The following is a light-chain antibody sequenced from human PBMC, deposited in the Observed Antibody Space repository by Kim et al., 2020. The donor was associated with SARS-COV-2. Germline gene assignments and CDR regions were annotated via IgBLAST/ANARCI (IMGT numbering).Light chain of an antibody. Sequence: ATINCKSSQSVLYSSNNKNYLAWYQQKPGQPPKLLIYWASTRESGVPDRFSGSGSGTDFTLTISSLQAEDVAVYYCQQYYSTPRWTFGQGTKLEI. CDR3: QQYYSTPRWT. V-gene: IGKV4-1*01. CDR2: WAS. J-gene: IGKJ2*02. CDR1: QSVLYSSNNKNY.